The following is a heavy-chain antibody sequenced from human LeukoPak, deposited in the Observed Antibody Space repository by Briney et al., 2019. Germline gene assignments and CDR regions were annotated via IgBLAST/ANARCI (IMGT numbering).Heavy chain of an antibody. Sequence: PSETLSLTCTVSGVSISSYYWSWIRQPPGKGLEWIGYIYYSGSTNYNPSLKSRVTISVDTSKNQFSLKLSSATAADTAVYYCARSRTRAFDYWGQGTLVTVSS. D-gene: IGHD2-2*01. V-gene: IGHV4-59*01. J-gene: IGHJ4*02. CDR3: ARSRTRAFDY. CDR2: IYYSGST. CDR1: GVSISSYY.